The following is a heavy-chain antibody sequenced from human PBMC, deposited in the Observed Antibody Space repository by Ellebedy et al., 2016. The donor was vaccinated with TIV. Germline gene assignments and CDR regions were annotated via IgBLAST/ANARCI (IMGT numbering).Heavy chain of an antibody. D-gene: IGHD2-2*01. J-gene: IGHJ6*02. CDR3: ARHHIVVVPPAIGGSYYGMDV. Sequence: SETLSLTCTVTGGSISSGGYYWSWIRQHPGKGLEWIGDIHYSGSTYYNPSLRSRIAISVDTSKSQFSLKLGSVTAADTAVYYFARHHIVVVPPAIGGSYYGMDVWGQGTTVTVSS. CDR2: IHYSGST. CDR1: GGSISSGGYY. V-gene: IGHV4-31*03.